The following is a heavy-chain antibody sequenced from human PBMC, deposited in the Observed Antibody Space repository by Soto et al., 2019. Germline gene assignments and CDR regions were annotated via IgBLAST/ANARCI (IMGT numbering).Heavy chain of an antibody. Sequence: ASVKVPCKDSRATFSSYAISWLREAPGHWLEWMVGIIPIFGTAKYAQKFQGRVTITADKSTSTAYMELSSLRSEDTAVYYCVLMIRRTPRSTLFPDTTLFRLGSAGM. CDR1: RATFSSYA. D-gene: IGHD2-15*01. CDR2: IIPIFGTA. J-gene: IGHJ6*01. V-gene: IGHV1-69*06. CDR3: VLMIRRTPRSTLFPDTTLFRLGSAGM.